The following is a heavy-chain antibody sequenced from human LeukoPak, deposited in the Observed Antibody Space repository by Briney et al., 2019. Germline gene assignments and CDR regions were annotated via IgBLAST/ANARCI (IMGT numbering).Heavy chain of an antibody. CDR3: ANNEITMVRGAPRGY. V-gene: IGHV3-23*01. D-gene: IGHD3-10*01. Sequence: PGGSLRLSCAASGFTFSSYAMSWVRQAPGKGLEWVSAISGSGGSTYYADSVKGRFTISRDNSKNTLYLQMNSLRAEDTAVYYCANNEITMVRGAPRGYWGQETLVTVSS. CDR1: GFTFSSYA. CDR2: ISGSGGST. J-gene: IGHJ4*02.